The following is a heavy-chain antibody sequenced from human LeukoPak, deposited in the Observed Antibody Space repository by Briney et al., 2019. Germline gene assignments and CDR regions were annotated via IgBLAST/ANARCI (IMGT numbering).Heavy chain of an antibody. Sequence: SETLSLTCTVSGGSISSYYWSWIRQPPEKGLEWIGYIYYSGSTNYNPSLKSRVTISVDTSNNFFSLRLRSVTAADTAVYFCARGRVSSSTWYSTYYYFFYMDFWGKGTTVTVSS. V-gene: IGHV4-59*01. D-gene: IGHD4-11*01. J-gene: IGHJ6*03. CDR1: GGSISSYY. CDR2: IYYSGST. CDR3: ARGRVSSSTWYSTYYYFFYMDF.